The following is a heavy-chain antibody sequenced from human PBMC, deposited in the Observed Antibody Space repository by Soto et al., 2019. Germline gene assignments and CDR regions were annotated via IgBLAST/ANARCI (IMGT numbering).Heavy chain of an antibody. Sequence: SETLSLTCTVSGGSISSGGYYWSWIRQHPGKGLEWIGYIYYSGSTYYNPSLKSRVTISVDTSKNQFSLKLSSVTAADTAVYYCARQASSAGSYEFDYWDQGTLVTVSS. CDR2: IYYSGST. CDR1: GGSISSGGYY. CDR3: ARQASSAGSYEFDY. J-gene: IGHJ4*02. D-gene: IGHD3-10*01. V-gene: IGHV4-31*03.